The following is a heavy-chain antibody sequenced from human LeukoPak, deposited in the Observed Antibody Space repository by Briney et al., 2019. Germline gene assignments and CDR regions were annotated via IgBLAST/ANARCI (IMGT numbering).Heavy chain of an antibody. V-gene: IGHV3-49*04. CDR2: IRSKAYGGTT. D-gene: IGHD3-22*01. J-gene: IGHJ6*03. CDR3: TRVHTSTMIVVVITYYYYYMDV. CDR1: GFTFGDYA. Sequence: GGSLRLSCTASGFTFGDYAMSWVRQAPGKGLEWVGFIRSKAYGGTTEYAASVKGRFTISRDDSKSIAYLQMNSLKTEDTAVYYCTRVHTSTMIVVVITYYYYYMDVWGKGTTVTISS.